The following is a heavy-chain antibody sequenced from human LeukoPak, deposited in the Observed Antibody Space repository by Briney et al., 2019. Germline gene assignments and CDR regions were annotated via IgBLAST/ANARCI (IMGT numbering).Heavy chain of an antibody. CDR3: ARDRYYYDSSGYYIFDY. Sequence: SGTPSLPCPVSGGSISSTSYYWGWIRQPPGKGLEGVGSIYYSWDTYYNPSLKSRVTISVDTSKNQFSLKLSSVTAADTAVYYCARDRYYYDSSGYYIFDYWGQGTLVTVSS. V-gene: IGHV4-39*07. J-gene: IGHJ4*02. D-gene: IGHD3-22*01. CDR1: GGSISSTSYY. CDR2: IYYSWDT.